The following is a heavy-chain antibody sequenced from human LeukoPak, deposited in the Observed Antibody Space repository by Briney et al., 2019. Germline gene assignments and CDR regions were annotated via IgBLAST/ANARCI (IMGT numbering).Heavy chain of an antibody. J-gene: IGHJ5*02. V-gene: IGHV3-66*01. CDR2: LYNDGST. Sequence: GGSLRLSCAASGFTFSTYDMSWVRQAPGKGLEGVSVLYNDGSTFYTDSVRGRFTISRDNSKNTLFLQMNSLRAEDTAVYYCAMDTHSGTVPGDFHSWGQGTLVTVSS. D-gene: IGHD2-2*01. CDR1: GFTFSTYD. CDR3: AMDTHSGTVPGDFHS.